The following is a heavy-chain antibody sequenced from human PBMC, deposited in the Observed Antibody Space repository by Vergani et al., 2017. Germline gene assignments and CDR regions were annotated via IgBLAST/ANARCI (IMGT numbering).Heavy chain of an antibody. D-gene: IGHD2-8*01. J-gene: IGHJ4*02. CDR3: AREGYCTNGVCFTLFDV. CDR1: GGSFNDYW. Sequence: QAQLQQWGAGLLKPSETLSLTCAIYGGSFNDYWWTWIPQPPGKGLEWIGEIRHDGITNYSPSLKSRVTIAIDTSTPQFSLNLRSVTAADTAVYYCAREGYCTNGVCFTLFDVWGQGALVTVSS. CDR2: IRHDGIT. V-gene: IGHV4-34*01.